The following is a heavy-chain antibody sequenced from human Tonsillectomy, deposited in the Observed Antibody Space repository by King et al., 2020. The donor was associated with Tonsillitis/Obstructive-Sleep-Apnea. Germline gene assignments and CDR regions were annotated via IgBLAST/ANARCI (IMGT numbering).Heavy chain of an antibody. V-gene: IGHV4-59*01. D-gene: IGHD3-16*01. CDR1: GGSISSYY. J-gene: IGHJ6*03. CDR3: ARGGGAYYYYYMDV. CDR2: IYYSGST. Sequence: VQLQESGPGLVKPSETLSLTCTVSGGSISSYYWSWIRQPPGKGLEWIGYIYYSGSTNYNPSLKSRVTISVDTSKNQFSLKLSSVTAADTAVYYCARGGGAYYYYYMDVWGKGTTVTVSS.